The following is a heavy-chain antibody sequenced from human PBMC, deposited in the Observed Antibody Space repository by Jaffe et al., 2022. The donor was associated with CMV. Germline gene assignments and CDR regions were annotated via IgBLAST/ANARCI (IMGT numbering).Heavy chain of an antibody. Sequence: QITLKESGPTLVKPTQTLTLTCTFSGFSLSTSGVGVGWIRQPPGKALEWLALIYWNDDKRYSPSLKSRLTITKDTSKNQVVLTMTNMDPVDTATYYCAHRSGSHRGDAFDIWGQGTMVTVSS. CDR2: IYWNDDK. D-gene: IGHD1-26*01. J-gene: IGHJ3*02. V-gene: IGHV2-5*01. CDR1: GFSLSTSGVG. CDR3: AHRSGSHRGDAFDI.